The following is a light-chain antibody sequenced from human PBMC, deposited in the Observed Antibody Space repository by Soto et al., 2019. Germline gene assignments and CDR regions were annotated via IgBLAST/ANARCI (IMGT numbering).Light chain of an antibody. CDR3: SSYTSSSTPYV. J-gene: IGLJ1*01. CDR2: EVS. Sequence: QSALTQPASVSGSPGQSITISSTGTSSDFGGYNYVSWYQQHPGKAPKLMIYEVSNRPSGVSNRFSGSKSGNTASLTISGLQAEDEADYYCSSYTSSSTPYVFGTGTKLTVL. CDR1: SSDFGGYNY. V-gene: IGLV2-14*01.